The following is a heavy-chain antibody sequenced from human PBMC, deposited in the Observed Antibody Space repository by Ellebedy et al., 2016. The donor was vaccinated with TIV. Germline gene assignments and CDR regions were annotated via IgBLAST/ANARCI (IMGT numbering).Heavy chain of an antibody. CDR2: ISYDGSNK. V-gene: IGHV3-30*18. J-gene: IGHJ6*02. D-gene: IGHD1-7*01. CDR3: AKGTEGGTGTFYYYGMDV. Sequence: GGSLRLSCAASGFTFSNYAMSWVRQAPGKGLEWVAVISYDGSNKYYADSVKGRFTISRDNSKNTLYLQMNSLRAEDTAVYYCAKGTEGGTGTFYYYGMDVWGQGTTVTVSS. CDR1: GFTFSNYA.